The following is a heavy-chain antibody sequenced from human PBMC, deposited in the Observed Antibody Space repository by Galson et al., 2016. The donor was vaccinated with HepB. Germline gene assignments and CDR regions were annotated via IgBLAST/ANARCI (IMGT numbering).Heavy chain of an antibody. J-gene: IGHJ6*04. CDR1: GFTFSSHW. CDR2: IKQDGSDK. Sequence: SLRLSCAASGFTFSSHWMSWVRQAPGRGLEWVANIKQDGSDKHYVDSVKGRFTVSRDNAGKSMFLQMESLRVDDPAVYYCARRLSVLVIAARGWGYGMDVWGKGTTVTVSS. D-gene: IGHD2-15*01. CDR3: ARRLSVLVIAARGWGYGMDV. V-gene: IGHV3-7*01.